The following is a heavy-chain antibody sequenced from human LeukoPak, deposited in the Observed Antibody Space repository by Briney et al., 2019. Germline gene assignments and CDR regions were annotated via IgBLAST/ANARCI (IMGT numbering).Heavy chain of an antibody. D-gene: IGHD6-13*01. J-gene: IGHJ4*02. CDR3: ARERGSLYYFDY. Sequence: SETLSLTCTVSGGSISSGSYYCSWIRQPAGKGLEWIGRIYTSGSTNYNPSLKSRVTISVDTSKNQFSLKLSSVTAADTAVYYCARERGSLYYFDYWGQGTLVTVSS. CDR1: GGSISSGSYY. CDR2: IYTSGST. V-gene: IGHV4-61*02.